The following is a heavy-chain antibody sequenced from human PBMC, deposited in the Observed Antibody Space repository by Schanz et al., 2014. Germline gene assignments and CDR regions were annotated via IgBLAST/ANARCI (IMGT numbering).Heavy chain of an antibody. CDR3: ARGGADSAMAHEY. D-gene: IGHD5-18*01. V-gene: IGHV3-33*01. Sequence: QVQLVESGGGVVQPGRSLRLSCAASGFTFSSYGMHWVRQVPGKGLEWVAVVCYDGSKKYYADSVKGRFTTSRDNSKNTVYLQMTSLRVEDTAVYYCARGGADSAMAHEYWGRGTLVTVSS. CDR2: VCYDGSKK. CDR1: GFTFSSYG. J-gene: IGHJ4*02.